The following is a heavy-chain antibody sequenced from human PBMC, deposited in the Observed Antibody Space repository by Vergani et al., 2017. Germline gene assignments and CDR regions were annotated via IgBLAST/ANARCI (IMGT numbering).Heavy chain of an antibody. D-gene: IGHD3-9*01. CDR2: IFYTGTS. CDR3: ARGGYSYYDILSGYYKSPHFDY. Sequence: QLQLQESGPGLLKPSETLSLTCSVSGTSISGSSDYWGWIRQPPGKGLEWIGSIFYTGTSYYNPSLESRATNSVDTSKNQFSLKLKSVTAADTAVYYCARGGYSYYDILSGYYKSPHFDYWGQGTLVTVSS. V-gene: IGHV4-39*01. J-gene: IGHJ4*02. CDR1: GTSISGSSDY.